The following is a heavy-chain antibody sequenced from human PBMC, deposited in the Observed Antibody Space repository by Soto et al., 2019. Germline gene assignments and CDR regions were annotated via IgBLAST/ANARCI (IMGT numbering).Heavy chain of an antibody. Sequence: QVQLVQSGAEVKKPGASVKVSCKASGYIFTNHYIHWVRQAPGQGIEWMGIINPSGGSTNYLQKFQGRITMNRDTSTSTVYMELSSLRSADTAVYFCARADYYDSSGFDYDCWGQGSLVTVSS. V-gene: IGHV1-46*01. CDR2: INPSGGST. CDR3: ARADYYDSSGFDYDC. J-gene: IGHJ4*02. CDR1: GYIFTNHY. D-gene: IGHD3-22*01.